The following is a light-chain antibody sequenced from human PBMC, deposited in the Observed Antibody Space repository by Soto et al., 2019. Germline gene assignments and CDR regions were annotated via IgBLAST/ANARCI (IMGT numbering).Light chain of an antibody. CDR2: GNN. CDR3: QSYDNSLTGYWV. CDR1: SSNIGRGYD. J-gene: IGLJ3*02. Sequence: QSALTQPPSVSGAPGQRVTISCTGSSSNIGRGYDVHWYQQLPGTAPKLLIYGNNNRPSGVPDRFSGSKSGTSASLAITGLQAEDEADYYCQSYDNSLTGYWVFGGGTQLTVL. V-gene: IGLV1-40*01.